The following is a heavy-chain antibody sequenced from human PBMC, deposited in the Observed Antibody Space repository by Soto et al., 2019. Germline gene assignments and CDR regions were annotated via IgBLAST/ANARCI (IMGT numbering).Heavy chain of an antibody. J-gene: IGHJ6*02. CDR2: ISYDGSNK. D-gene: IGHD4-17*01. CDR1: GFIFSSYA. V-gene: IGHV3-30-3*01. CDR3: ARTGLRHGMDV. Sequence: QVQLVESGGGVVQPGRSLRLSCAASGFIFSSYAMHWVRQAPGKGLEWVAVISYDGSNKYYADSVKGRFTISRDNSKNTLYLQMNILRAEDAAVYYWARTGLRHGMDVWGQGTAVTVSS.